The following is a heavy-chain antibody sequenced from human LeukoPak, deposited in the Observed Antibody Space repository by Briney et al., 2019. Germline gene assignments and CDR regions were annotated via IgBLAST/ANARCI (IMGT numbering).Heavy chain of an antibody. V-gene: IGHV3-23*01. CDR2: ISGSGGST. Sequence: PGGSLRLSCAASGFTFSSYAMSWVRQAPGKGLEWVSAISGSGGSTYYADSVKGRFTISRDNSKNTLYQQMNSLRAEDTAVYYCAKDEDIVVVVAAFYWGQGTLVTVSS. CDR3: AKDEDIVVVVAAFY. J-gene: IGHJ4*02. D-gene: IGHD2-15*01. CDR1: GFTFSSYA.